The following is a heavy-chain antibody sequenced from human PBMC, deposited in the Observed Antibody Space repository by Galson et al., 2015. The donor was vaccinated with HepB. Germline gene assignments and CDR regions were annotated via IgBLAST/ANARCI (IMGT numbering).Heavy chain of an antibody. CDR1: GFTFDDYA. J-gene: IGHJ6*03. Sequence: SLRLSCAASGFTFDDYAMHWVRQAPGKGLEWVSGISWNSGSIGYADSVKGRFTISRDNAKNSLYLQMNSLRAEDTALYYCAKGGYSGGWYDYYYMDVWGKGTTVTVSS. CDR2: ISWNSGSI. CDR3: AKGGYSGGWYDYYYMDV. V-gene: IGHV3-9*01. D-gene: IGHD6-19*01.